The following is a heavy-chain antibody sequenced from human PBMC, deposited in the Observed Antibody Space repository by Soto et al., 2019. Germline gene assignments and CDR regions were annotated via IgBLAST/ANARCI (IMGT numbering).Heavy chain of an antibody. CDR2: ISYDGSNK. D-gene: IGHD3-10*01. V-gene: IGHV3-30*18. CDR1: GFTFGSYG. J-gene: IGHJ4*02. CDR3: AKASLLYYYGSSDY. Sequence: GGSLRLSCAASGFTFGSYGMHWVRQAPGKGLEWVAVISYDGSNKYYADSVKGRFTISRDNSKNTLYLQMNSLRAEDTAVYYCAKASLLYYYGSSDYWGQGTLVTVSS.